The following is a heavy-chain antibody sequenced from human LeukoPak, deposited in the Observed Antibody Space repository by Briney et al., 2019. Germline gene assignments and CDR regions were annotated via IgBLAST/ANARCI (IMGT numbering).Heavy chain of an antibody. CDR3: IRDRYYVPDY. CDR1: GFTFSSTW. J-gene: IGHJ4*02. V-gene: IGHV3-74*01. D-gene: IGHD3-16*01. Sequence: GGSLRLSCAASGFTFSSTWMHWFRQAPGKGPVWVSRIHSDGSSTIYADSVKGRFTISRDNARNTLYLQMNSLRAEDTAVYYCIRDRYYVPDYWGQGTLVTVSS. CDR2: IHSDGSST.